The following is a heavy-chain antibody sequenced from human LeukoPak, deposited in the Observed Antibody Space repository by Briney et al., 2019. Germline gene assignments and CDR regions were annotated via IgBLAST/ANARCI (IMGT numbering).Heavy chain of an antibody. J-gene: IGHJ1*01. CDR3: AREGTTPIKHKYFQH. CDR2: IYHSGST. V-gene: IGHV4-30-2*01. Sequence: PSQTLSLICDVSGGSISSGGYSWSWIRQPPGKGLEWIGYIYHSGSTYYNPSLKSRVTISVDRSKNQFSLKLSSVTAADTAVYYCAREGTTPIKHKYFQHWGQGTLVTVSS. CDR1: GGSISSGGYS. D-gene: IGHD2/OR15-2a*01.